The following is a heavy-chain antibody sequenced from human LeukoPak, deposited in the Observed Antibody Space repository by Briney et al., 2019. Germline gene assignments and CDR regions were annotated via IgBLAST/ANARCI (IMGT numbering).Heavy chain of an antibody. Sequence: VGSLRLSCAASGFTFSSYAMSWVRQAPGKGLEWVSAISGSGVSTYYADSVKGRFTISRDNSKNTLYLQMNSLRAEDTAVYYCAELGYCSGGSCYEYYFDYWGQGTLVTVSS. CDR2: ISGSGVST. J-gene: IGHJ4*02. V-gene: IGHV3-23*01. CDR1: GFTFSSYA. CDR3: AELGYCSGGSCYEYYFDY. D-gene: IGHD2-15*01.